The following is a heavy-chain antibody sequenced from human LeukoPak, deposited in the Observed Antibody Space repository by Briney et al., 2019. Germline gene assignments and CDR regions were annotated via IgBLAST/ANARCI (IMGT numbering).Heavy chain of an antibody. J-gene: IGHJ5*02. CDR2: ISSSSNYI. CDR1: GFTFSTYS. V-gene: IGHV3-21*04. Sequence: GGSLRLSCAASGFTFSTYSMNWVRQAPGKGLEWVSSISSSSNYIYYADSVKGRFTISRDNAKNSLYLQMNSLRAEDTAVYYCARARLTVTTSGSGPDWFDPWGQGTLVTVSS. D-gene: IGHD4-17*01. CDR3: ARARLTVTTSGSGPDWFDP.